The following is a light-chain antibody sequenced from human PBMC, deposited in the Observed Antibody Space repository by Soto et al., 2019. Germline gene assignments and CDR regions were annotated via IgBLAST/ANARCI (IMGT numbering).Light chain of an antibody. CDR1: QSVSSNY. CDR3: QQYGRSPFT. V-gene: IGKV3-20*01. Sequence: EIVMTQSPDTLSLSPCETATLSCRASQSVSSNYVAWFHQKPGQAPRLLIYGASSRATGIPDRFSASGSGTDFTLTISRLEPEDFAVYYCQQYGRSPFTFGPGTKVDIK. J-gene: IGKJ3*01. CDR2: GAS.